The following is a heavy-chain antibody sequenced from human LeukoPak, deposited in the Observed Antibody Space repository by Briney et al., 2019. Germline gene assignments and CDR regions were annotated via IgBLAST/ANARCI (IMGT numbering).Heavy chain of an antibody. CDR2: ISSSGSTL. V-gene: IGHV3-48*03. CDR3: ARESLIATDY. Sequence: GGSLRLSCAASGFTFSSYEMNWVRQAPGKGLEWVSYISSSGSTLYYADSVKGRFTISRDNAKNSLYLQMNSLRAEDTAVYYCARESLIATDYWGQGTLVTVSS. J-gene: IGHJ4*02. D-gene: IGHD3-22*01. CDR1: GFTFSSYE.